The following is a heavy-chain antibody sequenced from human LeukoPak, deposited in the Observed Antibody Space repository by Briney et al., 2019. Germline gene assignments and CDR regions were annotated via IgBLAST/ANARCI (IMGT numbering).Heavy chain of an antibody. J-gene: IGHJ4*02. CDR1: GYTFTSYD. Sequence: GASVKVSCKASGYTFTSYDIDWVRQATGQGLEWMGWMNPNSDNTGYAQKFQGRVTMTRNTSISTAYMELSSLRSEDTAVYYCARGLSSGWYSDYWGQGTLVTVSS. CDR2: MNPNSDNT. D-gene: IGHD6-19*01. V-gene: IGHV1-8*01. CDR3: ARGLSSGWYSDY.